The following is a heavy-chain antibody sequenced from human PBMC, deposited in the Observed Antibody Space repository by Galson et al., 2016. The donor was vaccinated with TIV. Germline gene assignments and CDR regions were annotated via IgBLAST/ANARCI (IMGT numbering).Heavy chain of an antibody. V-gene: IGHV1-18*01. J-gene: IGHJ3*02. D-gene: IGHD4-17*01. CDR3: ARSDYGEYSDRTGAFDM. CDR2: INTDSGNT. Sequence: SVKVSCKASGYSFSMYEISWVRQAPGQGLEWMGWINTDSGNTIYGQNLQGRVTMTRETSTSTAYMELRSLRSDDTAVYYCARSDYGEYSDRTGAFDMWGQGPLVTVST. CDR1: GYSFSMYE.